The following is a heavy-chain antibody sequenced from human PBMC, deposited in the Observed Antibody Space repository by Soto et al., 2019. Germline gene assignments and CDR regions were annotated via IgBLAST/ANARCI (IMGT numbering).Heavy chain of an antibody. CDR2: ISSSGSTI. CDR1: GFTFSDYY. V-gene: IGHV3-11*01. J-gene: IGHJ4*02. Sequence: GGSLRLSCAASGFTFSDYYMSWIRQAPGKGLEWVSYISSSGSTIYYADSVKGRFTISRDNSKNTLYLQMNSLRAEDTAVYYCAKGTRGYSYVHFDYWGQGTLVTVSS. CDR3: AKGTRGYSYVHFDY. D-gene: IGHD5-18*01.